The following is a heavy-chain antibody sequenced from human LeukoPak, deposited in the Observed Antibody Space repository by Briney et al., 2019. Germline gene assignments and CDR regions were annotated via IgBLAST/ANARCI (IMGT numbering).Heavy chain of an antibody. D-gene: IGHD3-22*01. CDR2: ISYSGSI. CDR1: GDSISSSSYY. J-gene: IGHJ4*02. CDR3: GRHYGDDSSGYSFDY. V-gene: IGHV4-39*01. Sequence: PSETLSLTCSVSGDSISSSSYYWAWIRQPPGKGLEWLGSISYSGSIYYNPSLKSRVTISVATSKNQFSLKLSSVTAADTAMYYCGRHYGDDSSGYSFDYWGQGTLVTVSS.